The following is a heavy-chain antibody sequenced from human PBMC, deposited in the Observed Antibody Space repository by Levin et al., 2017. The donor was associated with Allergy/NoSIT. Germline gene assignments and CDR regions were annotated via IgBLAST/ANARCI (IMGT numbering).Heavy chain of an antibody. CDR3: ASVVIIPGAIAY. CDR1: GSSISSDDYY. CDR2: IYYSGST. J-gene: IGHJ4*02. V-gene: IGHV4-30-4*01. D-gene: IGHD2-2*01. Sequence: SETLSLTCTVSGSSISSDDYYWTWIRQPPGKGLEWIGYIYYSGSTYYNPSLKSRVTISVDMSKNQFSLKLSSVTAADTAVYYCASVVIIPGAIAYWGQGTLVTVSS.